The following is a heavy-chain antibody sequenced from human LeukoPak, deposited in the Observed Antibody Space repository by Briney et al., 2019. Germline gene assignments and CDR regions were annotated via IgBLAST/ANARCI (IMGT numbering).Heavy chain of an antibody. J-gene: IGHJ4*02. V-gene: IGHV3-23*01. D-gene: IGHD4-17*01. Sequence: SVSAISVTGSTTYYAHSVKGRFTISRDNSKNTLYLQMNSLRAEDTAVYYCAKDLMHGDYDYWGQGTLVTVSS. CDR3: AKDLMHGDYDY. CDR2: ISVTGSTT.